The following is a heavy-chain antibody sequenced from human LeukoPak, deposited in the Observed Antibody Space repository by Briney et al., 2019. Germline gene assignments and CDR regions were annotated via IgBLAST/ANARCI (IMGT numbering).Heavy chain of an antibody. CDR1: GFTINNYW. J-gene: IGHJ4*02. Sequence: PGGSLRLSCAASGFTINNYWMSWVRQAPGKGLEWVANIKQDGSEKYYVDSVKGRFTISRDNAKNSVYLQMNSLRAKDTAVYYCARENTAVPGGDCWGQGTLVTVSS. CDR2: IKQDGSEK. CDR3: ARENTAVPGGDC. V-gene: IGHV3-7*01. D-gene: IGHD5-18*01.